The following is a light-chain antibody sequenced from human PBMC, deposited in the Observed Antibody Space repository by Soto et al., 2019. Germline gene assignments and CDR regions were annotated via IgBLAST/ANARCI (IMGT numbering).Light chain of an antibody. CDR3: QQLNSYPIFT. Sequence: DIQLTQSPSFLSASVGDRVTITCRASQGISSYLAWYQQKPGKAPELLIFAAYTLQSGVPSRFSGSGSGTEFTLTISSLQPEDFATYYCQQLNSYPIFTFGPGTKVDIK. V-gene: IGKV1-9*01. CDR2: AAY. CDR1: QGISSY. J-gene: IGKJ3*01.